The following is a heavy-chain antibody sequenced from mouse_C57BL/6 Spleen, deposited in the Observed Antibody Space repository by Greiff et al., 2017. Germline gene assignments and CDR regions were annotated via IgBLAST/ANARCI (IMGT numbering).Heavy chain of an antibody. D-gene: IGHD1-1*01. CDR1: GYAFSSYW. J-gene: IGHJ4*01. Sequence: QVQLKESGAELVKPGASVKISCKASGYAFSSYWMNWVKQRPGKGLEWIGQIYPGDGDTNYNGKFKGKATLTADKSSSTAYMQLSSLTSEDSAVYFCARDGVGFPMDYWGQGTSVTVSS. CDR2: IYPGDGDT. CDR3: ARDGVGFPMDY. V-gene: IGHV1-80*01.